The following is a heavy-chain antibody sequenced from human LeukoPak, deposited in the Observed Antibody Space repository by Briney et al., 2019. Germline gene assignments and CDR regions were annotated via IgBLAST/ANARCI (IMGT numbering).Heavy chain of an antibody. J-gene: IGHJ5*02. V-gene: IGHV4-59*12. CDR3: ARGGQLPSYKGFWFDP. D-gene: IGHD2-2*01. CDR2: IYNSGST. CDR1: GGSIRSYY. Sequence: SETLSLTCTVSGGSIRSYYWSWIRQSPGKGLEWLGYIYNSGSTDYNPSLGSRVTISVDTSRNQFSLKLTSVTAADTAVYYCARGGQLPSYKGFWFDPWGQGTLVTVSS.